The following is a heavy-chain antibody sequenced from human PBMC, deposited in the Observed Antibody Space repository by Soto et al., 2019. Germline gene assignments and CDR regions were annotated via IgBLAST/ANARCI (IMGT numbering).Heavy chain of an antibody. CDR3: ARAIVVDTASGYFDY. V-gene: IGHV1-2*04. CDR1: GYTCTGYY. J-gene: IGHJ4*02. Sequence: QVQLVQSGAEVKKPGASVKVSCKASGYTCTGYYMHRVRQAPGQGLEWMGWINPNSGGTNYAQKFQGWVTMTWDTSISTAYMELSRLRSDDTAVYYCARAIVVDTASGYFDYWGQGTLVTVSS. D-gene: IGHD5-18*01. CDR2: INPNSGGT.